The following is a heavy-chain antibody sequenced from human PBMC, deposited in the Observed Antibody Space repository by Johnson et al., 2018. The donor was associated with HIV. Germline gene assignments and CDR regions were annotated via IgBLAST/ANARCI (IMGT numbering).Heavy chain of an antibody. V-gene: IGHV3-7*01. Sequence: EVQLVESGGGLVQPGGSLRLSCAASGFTFSSYWMSWVRQAPGKGLEWVANIKQDGSEKYYVDSVKGRFTISRDNAKNSLYLQMNSLRAEDTAVYYCARGSIVVVPAASGVAFDIWGQGTMVTVSS. CDR1: GFTFSSYW. CDR2: IKQDGSEK. J-gene: IGHJ3*02. CDR3: ARGSIVVVPAASGVAFDI. D-gene: IGHD2-2*01.